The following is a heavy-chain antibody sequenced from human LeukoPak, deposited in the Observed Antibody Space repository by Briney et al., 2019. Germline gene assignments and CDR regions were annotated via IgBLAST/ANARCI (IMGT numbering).Heavy chain of an antibody. V-gene: IGHV3-30*03. CDR3: ALSGSYSTFDY. CDR2: ISYDGSNK. J-gene: IGHJ4*02. D-gene: IGHD1-26*01. CDR1: GFTFSSYG. Sequence: GGSLRLSCAASGFTFSSYGMHWVRQAPGKGLEWVAAISYDGSNKYYADSVKGRFTISRDNSKNTLYLQMNSLRAEDTAVYYCALSGSYSTFDYWGQGTLVTVSS.